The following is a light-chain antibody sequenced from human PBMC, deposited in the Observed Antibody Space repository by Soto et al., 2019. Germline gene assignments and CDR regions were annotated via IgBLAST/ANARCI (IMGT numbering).Light chain of an antibody. CDR3: CSYASRSTFPYV. Sequence: QSVLAQPASVSGSPGQSITISCTGTISDVGTYNLVSWYQHRPGKAPKLIIYEDHKRPSDISDRFSGSKSDNTASLTISGLQGEDEADYFCCSYASRSTFPYVFGTGTKVTVL. CDR2: EDH. V-gene: IGLV2-23*02. J-gene: IGLJ1*01. CDR1: ISDVGTYNL.